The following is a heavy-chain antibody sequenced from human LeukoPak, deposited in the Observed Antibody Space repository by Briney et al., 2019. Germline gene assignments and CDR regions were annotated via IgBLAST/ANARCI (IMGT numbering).Heavy chain of an antibody. Sequence: GGSLRLSCAASGFTFSGHRMSWVRQAPGEGLEWVANINQGGSDKYYVDSVKGRFTISRDNANNLLYLQMNSLRGEDTAVYYCTRDRSRAEDDWGQGTLVTVSS. CDR1: GFTFSGHR. J-gene: IGHJ4*02. CDR3: TRDRSRAEDD. V-gene: IGHV3-7*01. CDR2: INQGGSDK. D-gene: IGHD1-14*01.